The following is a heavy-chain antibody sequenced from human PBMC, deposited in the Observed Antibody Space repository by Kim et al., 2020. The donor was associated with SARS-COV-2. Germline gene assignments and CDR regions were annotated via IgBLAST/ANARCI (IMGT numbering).Heavy chain of an antibody. J-gene: IGHJ4*01. CDR2: IYYSGST. V-gene: IGHV4-39*07. CDR3: ARDLFPINLAAGDY. D-gene: IGHD6-13*01. Sequence: SETLSLTCTVSGGSISSSSYYWGWIRQPPGKGLEWIGSIYYSGSTYYNPSLKSRVTISVDTSKNQFSLKLSSVTAADTAVYYCARDLFPINLAAGDYWG. CDR1: GGSISSSSYY.